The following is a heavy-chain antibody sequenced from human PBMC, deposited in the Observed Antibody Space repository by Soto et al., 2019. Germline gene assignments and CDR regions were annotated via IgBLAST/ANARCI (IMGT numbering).Heavy chain of an antibody. J-gene: IGHJ6*02. CDR1: GFTFSSYA. V-gene: IGHV3-23*01. Sequence: GGSLRLSCAASGFTFSSYAMSWVRQAPGKGLEWVSAISGSGGSTYYADSVKGRFTISRDNSKNTLYLQMNSLRAEDTAVYYCAKGGRYDILTGLSKYGMDVWGQGTTVTVSS. D-gene: IGHD3-9*01. CDR2: ISGSGGST. CDR3: AKGGRYDILTGLSKYGMDV.